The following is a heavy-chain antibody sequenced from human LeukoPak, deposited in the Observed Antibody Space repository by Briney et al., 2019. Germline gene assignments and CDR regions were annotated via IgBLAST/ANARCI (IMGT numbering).Heavy chain of an antibody. V-gene: IGHV3-21*05. CDR1: GFTFSSYS. Sequence: GGSLRLSCGASGFTFSSYSMNWVRQAPGKGLEWVSYISPRSNYIHYADSVKGRFTISRDNAKNSLYLHMNSLRAEDTAVYYCAKSQLVGATYALDIWGQGTMVTVSS. J-gene: IGHJ3*02. D-gene: IGHD1-26*01. CDR3: AKSQLVGATYALDI. CDR2: ISPRSNYI.